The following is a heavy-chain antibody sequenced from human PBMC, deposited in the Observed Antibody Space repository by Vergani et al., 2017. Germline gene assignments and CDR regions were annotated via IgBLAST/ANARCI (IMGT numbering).Heavy chain of an antibody. CDR2: ISAYNGNT. CDR1: GYTFSSYG. D-gene: IGHD1-26*01. V-gene: IGHV1-18*04. J-gene: IGHJ4*02. CDR3: AREPAVVGASKSHYFDY. Sequence: QVQLVQSGAEVKKPGASVKVSCKASGYTFSSYGLSWVRQAPGQGLEWMGWISAYNGNTNYAQKVQGRVTMTTDTSTSTAYMELRSLRSDDTAVYYCAREPAVVGASKSHYFDYWGQGTLVTVSS.